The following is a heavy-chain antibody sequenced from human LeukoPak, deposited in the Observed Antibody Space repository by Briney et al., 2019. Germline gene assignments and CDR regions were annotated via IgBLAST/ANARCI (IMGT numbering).Heavy chain of an antibody. CDR1: GYTFTGYY. CDR2: INPNSGGT. D-gene: IGHD2-21*02. CDR3: ARDGWEVTATYYFDY. Sequence: ASVKVSCKASGYTFTGYYMHWVRQAPGQGLEWMGRINPNSGGTNYAQKFQGRVTMTRDTSISTAYMELSRLRSDDTAVYYCARDGWEVTATYYFDYWGQGTLVTVSS. V-gene: IGHV1-2*06. J-gene: IGHJ4*02.